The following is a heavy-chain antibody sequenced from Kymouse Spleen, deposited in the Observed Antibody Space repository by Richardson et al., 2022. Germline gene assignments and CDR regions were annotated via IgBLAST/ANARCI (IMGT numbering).Heavy chain of an antibody. CDR2: ISYDGSNK. CDR3: AGITGTPGDY. V-gene: IGHV3-30*18. CDR1: GFTFSSYG. D-gene: IGHD1-20*01,IGHD1-7*01. Sequence: QVQLVESGGGVVQPGRSLRLSCAASGFTFSSYGMHWVRQAPGKGLEWVAVISYDGSNKYYADSVKGRFTISRDNSKNTLYLQMNSLRAEDTAVYYCAGITGTPGDYWGQGTLVTVSS. J-gene: IGHJ4*02.